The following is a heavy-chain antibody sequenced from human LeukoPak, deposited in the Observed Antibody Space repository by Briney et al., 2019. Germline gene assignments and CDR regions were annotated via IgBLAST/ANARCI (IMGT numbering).Heavy chain of an antibody. D-gene: IGHD6-19*01. CDR1: GFTFSSYW. CDR2: IKTDGSLI. Sequence: GGSLRLSCVASGFTFSSYWMTWVRQAPGKGLEWVANIKTDGSLIYYVDSVKGRFTISRDNAKNSLYLQMNSLRVEDTAVYYCARPPYRSGWSGPFDYWGQGTLVTVSS. J-gene: IGHJ4*02. CDR3: ARPPYRSGWSGPFDY. V-gene: IGHV3-7*01.